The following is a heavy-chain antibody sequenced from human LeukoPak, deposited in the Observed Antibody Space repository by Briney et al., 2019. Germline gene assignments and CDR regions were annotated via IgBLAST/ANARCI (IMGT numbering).Heavy chain of an antibody. CDR3: SRGDGGNSPDY. CDR2: ISADNGNT. CDR1: GYTFTSYG. V-gene: IGHV1-18*01. D-gene: IGHD4-23*01. Sequence: ASVKVSCKASGYTFTSYGISWVRHAPGQGLEWMGCISADNGNTNYAQKLQGRVTMTTDTSTRKAYMKMSSPRAQETAGYYCSRGDGGNSPDYWGQGTLVTVSS. J-gene: IGHJ4*02.